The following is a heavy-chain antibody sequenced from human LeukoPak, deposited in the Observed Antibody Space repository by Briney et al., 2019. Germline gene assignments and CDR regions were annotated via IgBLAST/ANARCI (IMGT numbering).Heavy chain of an antibody. V-gene: IGHV3-74*01. J-gene: IGHJ4*02. CDR3: GIDVVLGSGSVDY. D-gene: IGHD3-10*01. Sequence: SGGSLRLSCAASGFTFTNHWMHWVRQAPGKGLVWVSRIRGDGGDTSYADSVKGRFTISRDNAKNTLYLQMDSLGAEDTAVYYCGIDVVLGSGSVDYWGQGVLVTVSS. CDR2: IRGDGGDT. CDR1: GFTFTNHW.